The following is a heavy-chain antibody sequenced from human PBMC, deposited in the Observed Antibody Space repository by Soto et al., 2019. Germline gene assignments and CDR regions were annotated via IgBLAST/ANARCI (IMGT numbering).Heavy chain of an antibody. V-gene: IGHV3-33*01. CDR2: IWYDGSNK. CDR1: GFTFSSYG. D-gene: IGHD3-22*01. Sequence: GGSLRLSCAASGFTFSSYGMHWVRQAPGKGLEWVAVIWYDGSNKYYADSVKGRFTISRDNSKNTLYLQMNSLRAEDTAVNYCARDPSYYDSSLAAFDIWGQGTMVTVSS. J-gene: IGHJ3*02. CDR3: ARDPSYYDSSLAAFDI.